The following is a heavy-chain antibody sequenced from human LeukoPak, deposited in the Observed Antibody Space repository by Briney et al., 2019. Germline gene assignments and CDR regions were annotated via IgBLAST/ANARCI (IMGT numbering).Heavy chain of an antibody. CDR2: IYYSGST. CDR3: ARRVVGATGSFDY. V-gene: IGHV4-59*01. J-gene: IGHJ4*02. D-gene: IGHD1-26*01. CDR1: GGSISSYY. Sequence: SETLSLTCTVSGGSISSYYWSWIRQPPGKGLEWIGYIYYSGSTNYIPSLKSRVTISVDTSKNQFSLKLSSVTAADTAVYYCARRVVGATGSFDYWGQGTLVTVSS.